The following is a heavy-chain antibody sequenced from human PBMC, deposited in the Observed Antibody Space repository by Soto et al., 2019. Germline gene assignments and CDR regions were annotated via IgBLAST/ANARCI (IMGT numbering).Heavy chain of an antibody. CDR2: SSYIGTT. Sequence: SETLSLTCSVIRGTIRSGSYYWAWVRQSRERGLEWLGSSSYIGTTYYNPSLKSRVTVSVDTSKNQFSLRLGSVTAADTAVYYCAREGGGYCSGGSCQVDYWGQGTLVTVSS. V-gene: IGHV4-39*02. D-gene: IGHD2-15*01. CDR3: AREGGGYCSGGSCQVDY. CDR1: RGTIRSGSYY. J-gene: IGHJ4*02.